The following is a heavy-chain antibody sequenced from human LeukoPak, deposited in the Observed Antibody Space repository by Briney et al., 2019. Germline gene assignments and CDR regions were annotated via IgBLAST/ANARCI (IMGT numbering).Heavy chain of an antibody. CDR3: ARGPDWFDP. Sequence: SETLSPTCTVSGGSISSGSYYWSWIRQPAGKGLEWIGRIYTSGSTNYNPSLKSRVTISVDTSKNQFSLKLSSVTAADTAVYYCARGPDWFDPWGQGTLVTVSS. CDR1: GGSISSGSYY. V-gene: IGHV4-61*02. J-gene: IGHJ5*02. CDR2: IYTSGST.